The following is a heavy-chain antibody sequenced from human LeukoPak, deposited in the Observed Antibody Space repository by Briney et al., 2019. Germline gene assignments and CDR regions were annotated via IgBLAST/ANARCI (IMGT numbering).Heavy chain of an antibody. V-gene: IGHV4-59*12. J-gene: IGHJ5*02. CDR1: GGSISSYY. CDR3: ARSYRPNWNYVGWFDP. CDR2: IYYSGST. Sequence: SSETLSLTCTVSGGSISSYYWSWIRQPPGKGLEWIGYIYYSGSTNYNPSLKSRVTISVDTSKNQFSLKLSSVTAADTAVYYCARSYRPNWNYVGWFDPWGQGTLVTVSS. D-gene: IGHD1-7*01.